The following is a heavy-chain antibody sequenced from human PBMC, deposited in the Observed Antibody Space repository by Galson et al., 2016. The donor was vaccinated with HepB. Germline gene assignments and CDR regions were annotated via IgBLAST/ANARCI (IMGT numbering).Heavy chain of an antibody. CDR2: ITPIFATP. Sequence: SVKVSCKASGGTFSSYPINWVRQAPGQGLEWMGGITPIFATPDYAQKFQGRVTITADDSTTTAYMELSSLTSEDTAVYYCARGSTVVTRGFDYWGQGALVAVS. V-gene: IGHV1-69*13. CDR1: GGTFSSYP. J-gene: IGHJ4*02. CDR3: ARGSTVVTRGFDY. D-gene: IGHD4-23*01.